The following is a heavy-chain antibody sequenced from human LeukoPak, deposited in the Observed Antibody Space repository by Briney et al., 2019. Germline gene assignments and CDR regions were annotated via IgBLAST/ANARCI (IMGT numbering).Heavy chain of an antibody. J-gene: IGHJ6*02. D-gene: IGHD3-3*01. CDR2: INPNSGGT. Sequence: ASVKVSCKASGYTFTGYYMHWVRQAPGQGLEWMGRINPNSGGTNYAQKFQGRVTMTRDTSISTAYMELSRLRSDDTAVYYCARDPYDFWSGYTMDVWGQGTTVTVS. CDR3: ARDPYDFWSGYTMDV. CDR1: GYTFTGYY. V-gene: IGHV1-2*06.